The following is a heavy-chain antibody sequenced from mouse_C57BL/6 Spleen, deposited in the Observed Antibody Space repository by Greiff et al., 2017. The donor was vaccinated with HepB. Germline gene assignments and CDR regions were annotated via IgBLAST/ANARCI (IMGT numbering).Heavy chain of an antibody. J-gene: IGHJ1*03. CDR1: GYTFTSYW. D-gene: IGHD2-5*01. CDR3: ARRYYSKEGYFDV. V-gene: IGHV1-69*01. Sequence: QVQLKQPGAELVMPGASVKLSCKASGYTFTSYWMHWVKQRPGQGLEWIGEIDPSDSYTNYNQKFKGKSTLTVDKSSSTAYMQLSSLTSEDSAVYYCARRYYSKEGYFDVWGTGTTVTVSS. CDR2: IDPSDSYT.